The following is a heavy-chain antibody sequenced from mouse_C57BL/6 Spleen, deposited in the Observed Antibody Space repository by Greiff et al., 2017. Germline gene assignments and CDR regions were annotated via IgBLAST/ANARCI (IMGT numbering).Heavy chain of an antibody. V-gene: IGHV5-12*01. CDR3: ARPHYYGSRNWYFDV. CDR1: GFTFSDYY. Sequence: EVMLVESGGGLVQPGGSLTLSCAASGFTFSDYYMYWVRQTPEKRLEWVAYISNGGGSTYYPDTVKGRFTISRDNAKNTLYLQMSRLKSEDTAMYYCARPHYYGSRNWYFDVWGTGTTVTVSS. J-gene: IGHJ1*03. CDR2: ISNGGGST. D-gene: IGHD1-1*01.